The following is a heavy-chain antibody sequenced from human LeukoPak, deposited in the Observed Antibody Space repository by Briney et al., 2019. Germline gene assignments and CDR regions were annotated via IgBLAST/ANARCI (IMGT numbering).Heavy chain of an antibody. Sequence: GGSLRLSCAASGFTFSNYWMPWVRQGPGKGLVWVSRINSDGSSPNYADSVKGRFTISRDNTKNTLYLQMNSLRAEDTAVYYCARVENSRRDGWVDSWGQGTLVTVSS. CDR3: ARVENSRRDGWVDS. CDR2: INSDGSSP. CDR1: GFTFSNYW. D-gene: IGHD5-24*01. V-gene: IGHV3-74*01. J-gene: IGHJ4*02.